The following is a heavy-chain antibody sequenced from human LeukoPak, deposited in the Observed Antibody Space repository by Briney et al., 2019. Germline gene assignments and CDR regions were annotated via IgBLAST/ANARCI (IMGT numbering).Heavy chain of an antibody. Sequence: SQTLSLTCALSGDSVSSDSAAWNWISQSPSRCLEWLGRTYYRSKWYNDYAVSVKSRITINPDTSKNQFSLQLNSVTPEDTAVYYCTRDGSSSAFDYWGQGTLVTVSS. CDR3: TRDGSSSAFDY. V-gene: IGHV6-1*01. J-gene: IGHJ4*02. CDR2: TYYRSKWYN. CDR1: GDSVSSDSAA. D-gene: IGHD6-6*01.